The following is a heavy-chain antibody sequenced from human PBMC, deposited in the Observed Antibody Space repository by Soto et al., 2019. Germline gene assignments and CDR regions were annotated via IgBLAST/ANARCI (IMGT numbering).Heavy chain of an antibody. Sequence: GGSLRLSCAASGFTFSSYGMHWVRQAPGKGLEWVAVISYDGSNKYYADSVKGRFTISRDNSKNTLYLQMNSLRAEDTAVYYCAKDRRYSYGYNWFDPWGQGTLVTVSS. D-gene: IGHD5-18*01. CDR3: AKDRRYSYGYNWFDP. V-gene: IGHV3-30*18. CDR1: GFTFSSYG. CDR2: ISYDGSNK. J-gene: IGHJ5*02.